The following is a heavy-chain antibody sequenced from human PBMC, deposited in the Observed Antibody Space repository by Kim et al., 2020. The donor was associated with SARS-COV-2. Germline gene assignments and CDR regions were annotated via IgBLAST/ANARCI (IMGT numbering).Heavy chain of an antibody. CDR3: TRVPGTTVAFWDAFDI. J-gene: IGHJ3*02. CDR2: IRSKANNYAT. Sequence: GGSLRLSCAASGFTFSGSAMHWVRQASGKGLEWVGHIRSKANNYATAYAASVKGRFTISRDDSKTTAYLQMNSLKTEDTAVYYCTRVPGTTVAFWDAFDIWGQGTMVTVSS. D-gene: IGHD1-1*01. V-gene: IGHV3-73*01. CDR1: GFTFSGSA.